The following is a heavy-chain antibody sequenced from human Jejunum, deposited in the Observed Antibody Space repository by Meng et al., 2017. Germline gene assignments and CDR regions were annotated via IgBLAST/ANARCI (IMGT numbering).Heavy chain of an antibody. CDR3: ARSSAFDFFHL. Sequence: GSLRLSCTVPAGSMSGYYWSWLRQPPGKALEWIGYIYYSGTTNYNPSLKSRVTMSLDTSRNQLSLKLTSVVAADTAVYYCARSSAFDFFHLWGHGTMVTVSS. CDR1: AGSMSGYY. J-gene: IGHJ3*01. V-gene: IGHV4-59*01. CDR2: IYYSGTT. D-gene: IGHD3-3*01.